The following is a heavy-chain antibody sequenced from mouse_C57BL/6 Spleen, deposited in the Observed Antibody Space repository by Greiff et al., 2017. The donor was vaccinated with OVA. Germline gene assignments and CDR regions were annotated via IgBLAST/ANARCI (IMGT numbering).Heavy chain of an antibody. V-gene: IGHV1-80*01. CDR1: GYAFSSYW. Sequence: QVQLQQSGAELVKPGASVKISCKASGYAFSSYWMNWVKQRPRKGLEWIGQIYPGDGDTNYNGKFKGKATLTADKSSSTAYMQLSSLTSEDSAVYFCARDFHFDYWGQGTTLTVSS. CDR2: IYPGDGDT. J-gene: IGHJ2*01. CDR3: ARDFHFDY.